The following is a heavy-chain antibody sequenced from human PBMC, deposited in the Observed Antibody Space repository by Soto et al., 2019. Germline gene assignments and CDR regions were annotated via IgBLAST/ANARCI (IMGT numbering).Heavy chain of an antibody. CDR1: SGFPSSSNW. Sequence: SQNLSLTCAVSSGFPSSSNWWSWVRQPQGKGLEWIGEIYHSGSTNYNPSLKSRVTISVDKSKNQFSLKLSSVTAADTAVYYCARGARCGGDCYYNYYYYYMDVWCKGTTGT. J-gene: IGHJ6*03. CDR2: IYHSGST. CDR3: ARGARCGGDCYYNYYYYYMDV. V-gene: IGHV4-4*02. D-gene: IGHD2-21*01.